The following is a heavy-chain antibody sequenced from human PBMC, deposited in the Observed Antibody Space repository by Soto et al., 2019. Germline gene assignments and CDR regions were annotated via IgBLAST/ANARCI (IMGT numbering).Heavy chain of an antibody. J-gene: IGHJ4*02. CDR3: AKDAHSPSSPYFFDF. CDR2: ISWNSGTI. D-gene: IGHD3-9*01. Sequence: EVQLVESGGGLVQPGRSLRLSCAASGFTFDDYAMHWVRQAPGKGLEWVSGISWNSGTIDYGDSVKGRFTVSRDNAKKSLYLQMNSLSLEDTASYHCAKDAHSPSSPYFFDFWGPGTLVTVS. V-gene: IGHV3-9*01. CDR1: GFTFDDYA.